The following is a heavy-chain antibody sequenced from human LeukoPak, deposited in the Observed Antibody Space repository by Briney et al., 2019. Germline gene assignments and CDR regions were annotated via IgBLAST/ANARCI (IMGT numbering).Heavy chain of an antibody. CDR1: GYTFTSYG. CDR3: ARETPMGQQLVFDY. CDR2: ISAYNGNT. Sequence: ASVKVSCKASGYTFTSYGISWVRQTPGQGLEWMGWISAYNGNTNYAQKLQGRVTMTTDTSTSTAYMELRSLRSDDTAVYYCARETPMGQQLVFDYWGQGTLVTVSS. D-gene: IGHD6-13*01. J-gene: IGHJ4*02. V-gene: IGHV1-18*01.